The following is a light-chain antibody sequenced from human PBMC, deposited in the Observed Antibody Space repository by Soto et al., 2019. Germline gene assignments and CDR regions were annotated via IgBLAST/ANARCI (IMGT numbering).Light chain of an antibody. Sequence: EIVMTQSPATLSVSPGERATLSCRASQSVNNNLAWYQQKPGQAPRLLIYGASARATDIPASFSGSGSGTEFTLLSSSLQSKDCAVCYIQQYNNWPLTIGGGTNVDIK. CDR2: GAS. CDR1: QSVNNN. CDR3: QQYNNWPLT. J-gene: IGKJ4*01. V-gene: IGKV3-15*01.